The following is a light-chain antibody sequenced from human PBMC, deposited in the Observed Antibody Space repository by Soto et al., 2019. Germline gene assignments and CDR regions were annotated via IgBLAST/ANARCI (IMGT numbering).Light chain of an antibody. CDR3: QQYNNWPPVT. CDR1: QSVSSN. J-gene: IGKJ5*01. CDR2: GAS. V-gene: IGKV3D-15*01. Sequence: EIVMTQSPATLSVSPGERATLSCRASQSVSSNLAWYQQKPGQAPRLLIFGASDRATGTPDRFSGSGSGTEFTLTISSLQSEDFALYYCQQYNNWPPVTFGQGTRLEI.